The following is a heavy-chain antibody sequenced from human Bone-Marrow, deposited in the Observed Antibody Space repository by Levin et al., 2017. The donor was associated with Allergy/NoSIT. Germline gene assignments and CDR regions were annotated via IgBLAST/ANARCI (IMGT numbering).Heavy chain of an antibody. J-gene: IGHJ5*02. CDR1: GGTFSSYA. V-gene: IGHV1-69*01. CDR3: ARDFEYSSSSVPWFDP. D-gene: IGHD6-6*01. CDR2: IIPIFGTA. Sequence: KISCKASGGTFSSYAISWVRQAPGQGLEWMGGIIPIFGTANYAQKFQGRVTITADESTSTAYMELSSLRSEDTAVYYCARDFEYSSSSVPWFDPWGQGTLVTVSS.